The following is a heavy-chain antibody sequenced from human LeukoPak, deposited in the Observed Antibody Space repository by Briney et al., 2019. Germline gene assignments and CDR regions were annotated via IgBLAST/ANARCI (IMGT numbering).Heavy chain of an antibody. D-gene: IGHD5-24*01. Sequence: KPSETLSLTCAVYGGSFSGYYWSWIRQPPGKGLEWIGEINHSGSTNYNPSLKSRVTISVDTSKNQFSLKLSSVTAADTAVYYCVRVAVEMATIKGLDIWGRGTMVTVSS. CDR2: INHSGST. J-gene: IGHJ3*02. CDR1: GGSFSGYY. V-gene: IGHV4-34*01. CDR3: VRVAVEMATIKGLDI.